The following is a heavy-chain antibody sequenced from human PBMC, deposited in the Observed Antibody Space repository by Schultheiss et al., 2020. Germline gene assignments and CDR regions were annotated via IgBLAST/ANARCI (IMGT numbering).Heavy chain of an antibody. CDR1: GYSFTNYW. V-gene: IGHV5-51*01. Sequence: GGSLRLSCKGSGYSFTNYWIGWVRQMPGKGLEWMGIIYPGDSDTRYSPSFQGQVTISADKSISTAYLQWSSLKASDTAMYYCARRRSSQVGPNDYWGQGNLGTVAS. CDR2: IYPGDSDT. CDR3: ARRRSSQVGPNDY. J-gene: IGHJ4*02. D-gene: IGHD6-6*01.